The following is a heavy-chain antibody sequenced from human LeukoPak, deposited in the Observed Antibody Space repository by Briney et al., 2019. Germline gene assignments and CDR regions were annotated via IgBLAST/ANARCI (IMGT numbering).Heavy chain of an antibody. D-gene: IGHD1-26*01. CDR3: ARDVVGSLDY. J-gene: IGHJ4*02. CDR1: GFAFSTYW. CDR2: IKGDESAK. V-gene: IGHV3-7*01. Sequence: GGSLRLSCAASGFAFSTYWMAWVRQAPGKGLEWVANIKGDESAKHQADSVKGRFTISRDNAQNTVYLQMSSLRGEDTAVYYCARDVVGSLDYWGRGALVTVSS.